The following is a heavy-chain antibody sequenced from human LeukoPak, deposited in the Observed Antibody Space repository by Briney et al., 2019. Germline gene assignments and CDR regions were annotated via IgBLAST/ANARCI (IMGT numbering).Heavy chain of an antibody. CDR1: GFTVSSNS. V-gene: IGHV3-53*01. D-gene: IGHD6-19*01. J-gene: IGHJ4*02. CDR3: ARGQWLPKYYFDC. CDR2: IYSDNT. Sequence: PGGSLRLSCTVSGFTVSSNSMSWVRQAPGKGLEWVSFIYSDNTHYSDSVKGRFTISRDNSKNALYLQMNSLRAEDTAVYYCARGQWLPKYYFDCWGQGTLVTVSS.